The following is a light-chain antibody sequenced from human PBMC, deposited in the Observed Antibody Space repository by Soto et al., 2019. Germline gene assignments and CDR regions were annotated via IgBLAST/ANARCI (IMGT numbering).Light chain of an antibody. CDR1: LGIRNF. Sequence: DIQMTQSPTSLSASVGDRVTITCRASLGIRNFVAWYQQKPGKAPKLLIYAASTLQSGVPSRFSGSGSGTAFTLTITSLQPEDVATYSCQKYNSGPVFGTGTKVEIK. V-gene: IGKV1-27*01. CDR3: QKYNSGPV. CDR2: AAS. J-gene: IGKJ3*01.